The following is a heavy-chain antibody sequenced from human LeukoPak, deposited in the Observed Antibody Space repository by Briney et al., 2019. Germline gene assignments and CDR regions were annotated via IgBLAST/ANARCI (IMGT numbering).Heavy chain of an antibody. CDR3: VRLRRNSDRGGYYYYYNY. V-gene: IGHV3-21*01. D-gene: IGHD3-22*01. Sequence: GGSLRLSCAASGFTFSDYSLNWVRQAPGKGLEWVSSINPTSTSIYYADAVKGRFTISRDNAKSSLYLQMNSLRGEDTALYYCVRLRRNSDRGGYYYYYNYWGQGSLVTVSS. J-gene: IGHJ4*02. CDR2: INPTSTSI. CDR1: GFTFSDYS.